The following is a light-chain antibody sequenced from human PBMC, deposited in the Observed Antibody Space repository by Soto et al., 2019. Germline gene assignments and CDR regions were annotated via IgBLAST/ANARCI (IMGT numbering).Light chain of an antibody. CDR2: EVT. Sequence: QPALTQPPSASGFPGQSVTISCTGTSSDVGYYDYVSWYQQHPDKAPKLVIYEVTKRPSGVPDRVSASKSGNTASLTVSGLRAEDEADYYCSSYAGSNNFVFGSGTKVTVL. V-gene: IGLV2-8*01. CDR3: SSYAGSNNFV. CDR1: SSDVGYYDY. J-gene: IGLJ1*01.